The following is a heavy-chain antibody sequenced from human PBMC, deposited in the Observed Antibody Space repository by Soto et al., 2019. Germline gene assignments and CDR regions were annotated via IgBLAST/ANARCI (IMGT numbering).Heavy chain of an antibody. CDR2: VWYDGSNK. CDR1: GFTFSSYG. J-gene: IGHJ2*01. Sequence: QVQLVESGGGVVQPGRSLRLSCAASGFTFSSYGMHWVRQAPCKWLEWVAVVWYDGSNKYYADSVKGRFTISRDNSKTPVHLQMNSLSAEEKVVYYCARGGLGGDMVAYWYFDLWGRGTLVTVSS. D-gene: IGHD3-10*01. CDR3: ARGGLGGDMVAYWYFDL. V-gene: IGHV3-33*01.